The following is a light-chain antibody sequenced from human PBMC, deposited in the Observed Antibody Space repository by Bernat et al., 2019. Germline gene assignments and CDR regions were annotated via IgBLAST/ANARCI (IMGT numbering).Light chain of an antibody. J-gene: IGLJ2*01. CDR1: SSDVGSYNR. V-gene: IGLV2-18*02. CDR3: NSYAGSNNVI. CDR2: ELT. Sequence: QSALTQPPSVSGSPGQSVTISCTGTSSDVGSYNRVSWYQQSPGTAPKLMIYELTNRPSGVPDRFSGSKSGNTASLTISGLQAEDEADYYCNSYAGSNNVIFGGGTKLTVL.